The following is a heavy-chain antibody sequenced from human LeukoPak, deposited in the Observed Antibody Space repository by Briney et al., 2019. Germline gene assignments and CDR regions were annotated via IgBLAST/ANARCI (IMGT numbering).Heavy chain of an antibody. CDR3: ASTNAAMVTGWGFDY. CDR1: GGSISRYY. D-gene: IGHD5-18*01. Sequence: SETLSLTCAVSGGSISRYYWRWMPQPPGKGLVGGGYIDNSGSTNYNPSLKSRVTISVDTSKNQFSLKLSTVTAADTAVYYCASTNAAMVTGWGFDYWGQGTLVTVSS. V-gene: IGHV4-59*01. CDR2: IDNSGST. J-gene: IGHJ4*02.